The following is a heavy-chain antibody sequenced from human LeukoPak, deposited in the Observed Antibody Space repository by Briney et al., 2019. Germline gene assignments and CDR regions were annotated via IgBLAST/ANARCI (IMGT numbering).Heavy chain of an antibody. J-gene: IGHJ4*02. CDR2: ISSSGSTI. D-gene: IGHD6-13*01. V-gene: IGHV3-11*04. Sequence: GGSLRLSCAASGFTFSDYYMSWIRQAPGKGLEWVSYISSSGSTIYYADSVKGRFTISRDNAKNSLYLQMNSLRAEDTAVYYCARYSSSWYSHFDYWGQGTQVTVSS. CDR3: ARYSSSWYSHFDY. CDR1: GFTFSDYY.